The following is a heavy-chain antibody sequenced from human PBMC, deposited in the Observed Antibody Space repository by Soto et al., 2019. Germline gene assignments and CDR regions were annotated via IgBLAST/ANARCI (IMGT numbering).Heavy chain of an antibody. J-gene: IGHJ2*01. V-gene: IGHV1-69*13. CDR1: GGTFSSYA. Sequence: SVKVSCKASGGTFSSYAISWVRQAPGQGLEWMGGIIPIFGTASYAQKFQGRVTITADESTSTAYMELSSLRSENTAVYYCARGGGYNRMGYFDLWGRGTLVTVYS. CDR3: ARGGGYNRMGYFDL. CDR2: IIPIFGTA. D-gene: IGHD5-12*01.